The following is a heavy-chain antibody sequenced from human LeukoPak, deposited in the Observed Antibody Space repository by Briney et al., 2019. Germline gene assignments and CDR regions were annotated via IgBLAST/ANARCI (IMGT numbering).Heavy chain of an antibody. J-gene: IGHJ3*02. CDR1: GGSISSGGYY. CDR2: IYYSGSA. V-gene: IGHV4-31*03. CDR3: AREGSKTESGAFDI. Sequence: SETLSLACTVSGGSISSGGYYWSWIRQHPGKGLEWIGYIYYSGSAYYNPSLKSRVTISVDTSKNQFSLKLSSVTAADTAVYYCAREGSKTESGAFDIWGQGTMVTVPS. D-gene: IGHD1-14*01.